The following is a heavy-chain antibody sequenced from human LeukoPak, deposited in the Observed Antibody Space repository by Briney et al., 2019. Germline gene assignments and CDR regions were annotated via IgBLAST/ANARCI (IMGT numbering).Heavy chain of an antibody. V-gene: IGHV1-46*01. CDR1: GYTFTTYY. J-gene: IGHJ6*02. D-gene: IGHD6-13*01. CDR2: IHPSGGST. Sequence: ASVKVSCKAAGYTFTTYYMHWVRQAPGQGLEWMGTIHPSGGSTSYAQKFQGRVTMTRDTSTSTVYMELSSLRSEDTAVYYCARDSGGGGFNAFNEYSSSWYGSPYGMDVWGQGTTVTVSS. CDR3: ARDSGGGGFNAFNEYSSSWYGSPYGMDV.